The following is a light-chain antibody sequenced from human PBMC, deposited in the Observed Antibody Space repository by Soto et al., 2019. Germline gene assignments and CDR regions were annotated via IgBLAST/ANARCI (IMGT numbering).Light chain of an antibody. Sequence: EIVLTQSPGTLSLSPGERATLSCRASQSVSSNYLAWYQQKSGQAPRLLIYGASSRATGIPDRFSGSASGTDFTLTISKLEPEDFAVYYCQQYGNSPYAFGQGTELAI. CDR2: GAS. CDR3: QQYGNSPYA. CDR1: QSVSSNY. J-gene: IGKJ2*01. V-gene: IGKV3-20*01.